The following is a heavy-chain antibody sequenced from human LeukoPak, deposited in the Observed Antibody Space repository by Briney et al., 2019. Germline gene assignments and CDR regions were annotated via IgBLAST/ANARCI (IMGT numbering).Heavy chain of an antibody. CDR2: ISGSGVSK. Sequence: GGSLRLSCAASGFTYSNYAMSWVRQAPGKGLEWVSFISGSGVSKYYADSVKGQFIISRDNSRNTLYLQMDSLRSEDTAVYYWAKGSTFYYDSSVYYFYIDVWGKGTTVTVSS. D-gene: IGHD3-22*01. V-gene: IGHV3-23*01. J-gene: IGHJ6*03. CDR3: AKGSTFYYDSSVYYFYIDV. CDR1: GFTYSNYA.